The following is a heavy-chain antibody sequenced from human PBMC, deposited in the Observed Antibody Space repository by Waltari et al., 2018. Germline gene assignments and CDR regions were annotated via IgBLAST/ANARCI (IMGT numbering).Heavy chain of an antibody. CDR2: IYDGGSS. Sequence: EVPLVEPGGGLTQPGGSLRLSCDAPGVSVSRTYISWVRQAPGRGLEWVSTIYDGGSSYYADSVKGRLTISRDNSKNTVYLQMNSLRVDDTAVYYCARVWRNYHYYGMDVWGQGTTVTVSS. D-gene: IGHD3-16*01. J-gene: IGHJ6*02. CDR3: ARVWRNYHYYGMDV. V-gene: IGHV3-53*01. CDR1: GVSVSRTY.